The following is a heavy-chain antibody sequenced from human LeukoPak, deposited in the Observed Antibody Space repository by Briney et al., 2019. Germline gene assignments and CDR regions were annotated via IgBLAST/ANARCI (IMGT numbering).Heavy chain of an antibody. D-gene: IGHD1-26*01. Sequence: GGSLRLSCAASGFTFSAYAMTWVRQAPGKGLEWVSGISGHGGSTFYANSVKGRFTISRDNSKNTLYLQMNSLRAEDTAVYYCAKEVEPRDNWGQGTLVTVSS. J-gene: IGHJ4*02. CDR2: ISGHGGST. CDR3: AKEVEPRDN. CDR1: GFTFSAYA. V-gene: IGHV3-23*01.